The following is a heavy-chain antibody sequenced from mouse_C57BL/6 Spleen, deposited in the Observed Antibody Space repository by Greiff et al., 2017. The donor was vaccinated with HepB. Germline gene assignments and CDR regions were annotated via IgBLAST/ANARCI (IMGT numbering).Heavy chain of an antibody. CDR3: TSTTVVATPYFGY. D-gene: IGHD1-1*01. J-gene: IGHJ2*01. CDR1: GYTFTSYW. V-gene: IGHV1-5*01. Sequence: EVQLQQSGTVLARPGASVKMSCKTSGYTFTSYWMHWVKQRPGQGLEWIGAIYPGNSDTSYNQKFKGKAKLTAVTSASTAYMELSSLTNEDSAVYYCTSTTVVATPYFGYWGQGTTLTVSS. CDR2: IYPGNSDT.